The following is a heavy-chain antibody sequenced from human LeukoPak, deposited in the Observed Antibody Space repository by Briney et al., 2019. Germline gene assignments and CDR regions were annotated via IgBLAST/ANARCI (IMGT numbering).Heavy chain of an antibody. CDR1: GYTFTGYY. Sequence: ASVKVSCKASGYTFTGYYMHWVRQAPGQGLEWMGWINPNSGGTNYAQKFQGRVTMTRDTSISTAYMELSRLRSDDTAVYYCARDGYSGSHDFDYWGQGTLVTVSS. V-gene: IGHV1-2*02. J-gene: IGHJ4*02. CDR3: ARDGYSGSHDFDY. D-gene: IGHD6-6*01. CDR2: INPNSGGT.